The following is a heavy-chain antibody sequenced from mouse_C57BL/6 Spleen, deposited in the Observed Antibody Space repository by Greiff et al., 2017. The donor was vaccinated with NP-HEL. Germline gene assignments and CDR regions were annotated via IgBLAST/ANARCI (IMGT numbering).Heavy chain of an antibody. CDR2: ISDGGRYT. D-gene: IGHD2-5*01. J-gene: IGHJ1*03. Sequence: EVMLVESGGGLVKPGGSLKLSCAASGFTFSSYAMSWVRQTPEKRLEWVATISDGGRYTYYPDNVKGRFTISRDNAKNNLYLQMSHLKSEDTAMYYCARDSNYEGFDVWGTGTTVTVSS. V-gene: IGHV5-4*01. CDR3: ARDSNYEGFDV. CDR1: GFTFSSYA.